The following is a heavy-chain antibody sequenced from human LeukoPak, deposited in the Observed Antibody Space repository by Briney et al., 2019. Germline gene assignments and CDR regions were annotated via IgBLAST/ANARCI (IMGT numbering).Heavy chain of an antibody. CDR3: ARDVSYDFWSGYYDPDYFDY. CDR1: GYTFTSYG. Sequence: ASVKVSCKASGYTFTSYGISWVRQAPGQGLEWMGWISAYNGNTNYAQKLQGRATMTTDTSTSTAYMELRSLRSDDTAVYYCARDVSYDFWSGYYDPDYFDYWGQGTLVTVSS. D-gene: IGHD3-3*01. J-gene: IGHJ4*02. CDR2: ISAYNGNT. V-gene: IGHV1-18*01.